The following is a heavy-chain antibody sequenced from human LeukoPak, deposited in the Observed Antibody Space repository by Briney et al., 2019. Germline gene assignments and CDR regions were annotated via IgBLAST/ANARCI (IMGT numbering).Heavy chain of an antibody. CDR2: IYYSGST. V-gene: IGHV4-61*01. CDR3: ARDMAGTPYYYGMDV. D-gene: IGHD6-19*01. Sequence: SETLSLTCTVSGGSVSSGSCYWSWIRQPPGTGLEWIGYIYYSGSTNYNPSLKSRVTISVDTSKNQFSLKLSSVTAADTAVYYCARDMAGTPYYYGMDVWGKGTTVTVSS. CDR1: GGSVSSGSCY. J-gene: IGHJ6*04.